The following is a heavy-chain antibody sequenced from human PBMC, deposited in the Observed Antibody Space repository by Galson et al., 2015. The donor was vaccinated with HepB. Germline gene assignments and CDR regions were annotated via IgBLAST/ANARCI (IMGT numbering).Heavy chain of an antibody. J-gene: IGHJ2*01. V-gene: IGHV3-23*01. D-gene: IGHD2-15*01. CDR2: IRGGGGSI. CDR1: GFTFSSYA. Sequence: SLRLSCAASGFTFSSYAMSWVRQAPGKGLEWVSAIRGGGGSIYYADSVKGRFTISRDNSKNTLYLQMNSLRAEDTAVYYCARVGLQYCSGVSCYSDWYFDLWGRGTLVTVSS. CDR3: ARVGLQYCSGVSCYSDWYFDL.